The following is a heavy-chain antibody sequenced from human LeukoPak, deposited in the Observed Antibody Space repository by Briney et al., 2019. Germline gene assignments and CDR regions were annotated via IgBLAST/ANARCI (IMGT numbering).Heavy chain of an antibody. D-gene: IGHD2-2*01. J-gene: IGHJ6*03. CDR3: ARGVAGYCSSTSCRVHYYYYMDV. CDR2: INPNSGGT. Sequence: ASVKVSCKASGYTFTGYYMHWVRQAPGQGLEWMGWINPNSGGTNYQGRVTMTSDTSISTAYMELSRLRSDDTAVYYCARGVAGYCSSTSCRVHYYYYMDVWGKGTTVTVSS. CDR1: GYTFTGYY. V-gene: IGHV1-2*02.